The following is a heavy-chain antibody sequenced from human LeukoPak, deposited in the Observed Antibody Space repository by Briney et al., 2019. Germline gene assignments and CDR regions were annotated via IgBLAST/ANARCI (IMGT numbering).Heavy chain of an antibody. CDR1: GYTFTGYY. V-gene: IGHV1-2*06. J-gene: IGHJ4*02. D-gene: IGHD3-22*01. Sequence: ASVKVSCKASGYTFTGYYMHWVRQAPGQGLEWKGRINPNSGGTNYAQKFQGRVTMTRDTSISTAYMELSRLRSDDTAVYYCARDPYYYDSSGYFPFDYWGQGTLVTVSS. CDR2: INPNSGGT. CDR3: ARDPYYYDSSGYFPFDY.